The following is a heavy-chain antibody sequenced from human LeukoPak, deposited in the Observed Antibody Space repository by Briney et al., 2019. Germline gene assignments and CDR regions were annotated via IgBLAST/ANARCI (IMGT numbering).Heavy chain of an antibody. CDR1: GFTFSSYS. CDR2: IRYDGSNK. D-gene: IGHD6-19*01. J-gene: IGHJ4*02. Sequence: GGSLRLSCAASGFTFSSYSMNWVRQAPGKGLEWVAFIRYDGSNKYYADSVKGRFTISRDNSKNTLYLQMNSLRAEDTAVYYCATKASGYSSGWYSFYDYWGQGTLVTVSS. CDR3: ATKASGYSSGWYSFYDY. V-gene: IGHV3-30*02.